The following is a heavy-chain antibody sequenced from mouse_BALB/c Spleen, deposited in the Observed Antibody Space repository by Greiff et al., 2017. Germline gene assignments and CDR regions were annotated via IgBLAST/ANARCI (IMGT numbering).Heavy chain of an antibody. CDR1: GYAFSSYW. CDR3: ARGIYYDYYAMDY. Sequence: VQLQQSGAELVRPGSSVKISCKASGYAFSSYWMNWVKQRPGQGLEWIGQIYPGDGDTNYNGKFKGKATLTADKSSSTAYMQLSSLTSEDSAVYFCARGIYYDYYAMDYWGQGTSVTVSS. D-gene: IGHD2-1*01. J-gene: IGHJ4*01. CDR2: IYPGDGDT. V-gene: IGHV1-80*01.